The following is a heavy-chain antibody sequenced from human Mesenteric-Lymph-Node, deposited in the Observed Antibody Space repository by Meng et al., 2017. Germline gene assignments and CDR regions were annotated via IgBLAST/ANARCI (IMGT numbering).Heavy chain of an antibody. CDR3: ARGDSGWEYWYFDL. V-gene: IGHV3-23*01. CDR1: GFTFSSYA. Sequence: GESLKISCAASGFTFSSYAMSWVRQAPGKGLEWVSAISGSGGSTYYADSVKGRFTISRDNFKNTLYLQMNSLRAEDTAVYYCARGDSGWEYWYFDLWGHGTLVTVSS. J-gene: IGHJ2*01. D-gene: IGHD6-19*01. CDR2: ISGSGGST.